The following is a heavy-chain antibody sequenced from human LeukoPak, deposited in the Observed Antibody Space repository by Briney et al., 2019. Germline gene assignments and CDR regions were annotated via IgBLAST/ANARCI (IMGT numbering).Heavy chain of an antibody. J-gene: IGHJ4*02. D-gene: IGHD2-2*01. CDR2: IYYSGST. CDR1: GGSPSSYY. CDR3: ARDGGGTSRPFDY. V-gene: IGHV4-59*01. Sequence: PSETLSLTCTVSGGSPSSYYWSWIRQPPGKGLQWIGNIYYSGSTSYNPSLKSRVTMSVDTSKNQFSLKVSSVTAADTAVYYCARDGGGTSRPFDYWGQGTPVTVSS.